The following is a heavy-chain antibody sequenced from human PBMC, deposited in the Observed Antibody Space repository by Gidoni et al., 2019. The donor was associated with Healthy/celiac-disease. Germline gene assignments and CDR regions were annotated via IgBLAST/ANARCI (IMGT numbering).Heavy chain of an antibody. Sequence: QVQLQQWGAGLLKPSETLSLTCAVYGGSFSGYYWSWIRQPPGKGLEWIGEINHSGSTNYNPSLKSRVTISVDTSKNQFSLKLSSVTAADTAVYYCAKPALSAGDYRYFDYWGQGTLVTVSS. CDR3: AKPALSAGDYRYFDY. J-gene: IGHJ4*02. CDR2: INHSGST. V-gene: IGHV4-34*01. D-gene: IGHD4-17*01. CDR1: GGSFSGYY.